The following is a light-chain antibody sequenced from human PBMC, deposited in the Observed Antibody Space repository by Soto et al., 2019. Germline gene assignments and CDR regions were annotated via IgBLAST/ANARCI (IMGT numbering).Light chain of an antibody. V-gene: IGKV1-39*01. CDR3: QQSYSTPWT. Sequence: DIQMTQSPSSLSASGGDRVTITCRASQSISKDLNWYQQKPGEAPMLLIYDASTLQGGVPSRFSGAVSGTDFTLTISNLQPEDFATYFCQQSYSTPWTFGLGTKVDI. J-gene: IGKJ1*01. CDR2: DAS. CDR1: QSISKD.